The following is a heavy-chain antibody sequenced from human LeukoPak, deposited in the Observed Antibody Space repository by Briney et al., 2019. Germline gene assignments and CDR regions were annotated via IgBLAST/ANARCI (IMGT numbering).Heavy chain of an antibody. CDR3: ARGQRARFGY. J-gene: IGHJ4*02. Sequence: SETLSLTCAVYGGPFSGYYWSWIRQPPGKGLEWIGEINHSGSTNYNPSLKSRVTISVDTSKNQFSLKLSSVTAADTAVYYCARGQRARFGYWGQGTLVTVSS. V-gene: IGHV4-34*01. CDR1: GGPFSGYY. D-gene: IGHD6-25*01. CDR2: INHSGST.